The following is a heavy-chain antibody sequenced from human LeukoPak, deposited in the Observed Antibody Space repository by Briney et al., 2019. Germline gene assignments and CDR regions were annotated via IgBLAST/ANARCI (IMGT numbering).Heavy chain of an antibody. V-gene: IGHV4-34*01. CDR1: GGSFSGYY. D-gene: IGHD6-13*01. J-gene: IGHJ6*02. CDR2: INHSGST. Sequence: SETLSLTCAVYGGSFSGYYWSWIRQPPGKGLEWIGEINHSGSTNYNPSLKSRVTISVDTSKNQFSLKLSSVTAADTAVYYCASLIAAAGTPGYYYYGMDVWGQGTTVTVSS. CDR3: ASLIAAAGTPGYYYYGMDV.